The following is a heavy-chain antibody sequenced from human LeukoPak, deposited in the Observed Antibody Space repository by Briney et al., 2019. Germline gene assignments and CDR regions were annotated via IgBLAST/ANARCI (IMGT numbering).Heavy chain of an antibody. V-gene: IGHV5-51*01. CDR3: ARHCAAGGNYYYGMDV. Sequence: GESLKISCKGSGYNFTNFWIGWVRQMPGKGLEWMGIICPGDSDTRYSPSFQGHVTISADKSINTAYLQWSSLKASDTAIYYCARHCAAGGNYYYGMDVWGQGTTVTASS. D-gene: IGHD6-13*01. CDR2: ICPGDSDT. CDR1: GYNFTNFW. J-gene: IGHJ6*02.